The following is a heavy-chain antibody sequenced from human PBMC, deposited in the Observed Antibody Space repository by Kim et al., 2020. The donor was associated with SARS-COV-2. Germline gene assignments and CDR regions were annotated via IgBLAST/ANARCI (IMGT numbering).Heavy chain of an antibody. CDR1: GFTFSSYS. J-gene: IGHJ3*02. CDR3: ASSMLTYYYDSSGSAFDI. CDR2: ISSSSYI. D-gene: IGHD3-22*01. V-gene: IGHV3-21*01. Sequence: GGSLRLSCAASGFTFSSYSMNWVRQAPGKGLEWVSSISSSSYIYYADSVKGRFTISRDNAKNSLYLQMNSLRAEDTAVYYCASSMLTYYYDSSGSAFDIWGQGTMVTVSS.